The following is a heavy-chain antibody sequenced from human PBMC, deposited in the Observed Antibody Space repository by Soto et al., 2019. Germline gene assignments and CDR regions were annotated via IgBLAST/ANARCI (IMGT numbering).Heavy chain of an antibody. Sequence: CCVADGSSESDDGYRGCISQTAGKGLEWIGSIYYRGNTYYNPSLKTRVTISLDKSKSQFSLKLNSVTAADSAVYFCPGVEGLATIWSYLAYRRQGTSVTVSS. V-gene: IGHV4-39*01. CDR3: PGVEGLATIWSYLAY. D-gene: IGHD2-8*02. J-gene: IGHJ4*02. CDR2: IYYRGNT. CDR1: DGSSESDDGY.